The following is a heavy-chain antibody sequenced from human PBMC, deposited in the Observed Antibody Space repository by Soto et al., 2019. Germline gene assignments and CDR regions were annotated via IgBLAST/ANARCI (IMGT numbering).Heavy chain of an antibody. J-gene: IGHJ5*02. CDR1: GGTFSSYT. CDR3: ASSITMVRGALGFDP. Sequence: QVQLVQSGAEVKKPGSSVKVSCKASGGTFSSYTISWVRQAPGQGLEWMGRIIPILGIANYAQKFQGRVTITADKSTSTAYMELSSLRSEDTAVYYCASSITMVRGALGFDPWGQGTLVTVSS. D-gene: IGHD3-10*01. V-gene: IGHV1-69*02. CDR2: IIPILGIA.